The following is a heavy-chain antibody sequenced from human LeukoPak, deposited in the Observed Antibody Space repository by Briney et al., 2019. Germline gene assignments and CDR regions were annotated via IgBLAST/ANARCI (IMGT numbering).Heavy chain of an antibody. V-gene: IGHV1-69*04. D-gene: IGHD5-24*01. CDR3: ARDGDGYPSGNWFDP. J-gene: IGHJ5*02. CDR1: GGTFSSYA. Sequence: SVKVSCTASGGTFSSYAISWVRQAPGQGLEWMGRIIPIFGIANYAQKFQGRVTITADKSTSTAYMELSSLRSEDTAVYYCARDGDGYPSGNWFDPWGQGTLVTVSS. CDR2: IIPIFGIA.